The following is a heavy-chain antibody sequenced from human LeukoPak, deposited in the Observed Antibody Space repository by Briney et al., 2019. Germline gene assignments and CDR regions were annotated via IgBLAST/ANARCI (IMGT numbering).Heavy chain of an antibody. CDR1: GFTFSSYA. CDR3: AKGMYFTYYYDSSGYYYIGDPFDY. J-gene: IGHJ4*02. Sequence: PGGSLRLSCAASGFTFSSYAMSWVRQAPGRVLEWDSAISGSGGSTYYADSVKGRFTISRDNSKNTLYLQMNSLRAEDTAVYYCAKGMYFTYYYDSSGYYYIGDPFDYWGQGTLVTVSS. V-gene: IGHV3-23*01. D-gene: IGHD3-22*01. CDR2: ISGSGGST.